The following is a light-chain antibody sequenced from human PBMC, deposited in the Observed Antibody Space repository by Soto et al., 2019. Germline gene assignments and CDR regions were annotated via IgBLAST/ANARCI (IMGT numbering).Light chain of an antibody. CDR3: QQYNKFPSLT. J-gene: IGKJ4*01. CDR2: GAS. CDR1: QSVSSD. V-gene: IGKV3-15*01. Sequence: EIVMTQSPATLSVSPGERATLSCRANQSVSSDLAWYQQKPGQAPRLLIYGASTRATGIPARFSGSGSGTEFTLTISSLQSEDFALYYCQQYNKFPSLTFGGGTKVEIK.